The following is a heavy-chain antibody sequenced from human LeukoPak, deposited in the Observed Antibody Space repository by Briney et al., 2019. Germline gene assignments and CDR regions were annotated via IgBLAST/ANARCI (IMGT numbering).Heavy chain of an antibody. V-gene: IGHV3-30*03. CDR2: ISYDGSDK. D-gene: IGHD6-19*01. CDR1: RFTFSNYV. J-gene: IGHJ4*02. CDR3: ARDLGYSSGPNY. Sequence: GRSLRLSCAASRFTFSNYVMHWVRQAPGKGLEWVAVISYDGSDKYYADSVKGRFTISRDNSKNTLYLQMNSLRAEDTAVYYCARDLGYSSGPNYWGQGTRVTVSS.